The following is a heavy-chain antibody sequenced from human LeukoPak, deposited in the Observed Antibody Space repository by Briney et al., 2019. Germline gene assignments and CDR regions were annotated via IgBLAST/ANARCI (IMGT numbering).Heavy chain of an antibody. V-gene: IGHV3-66*01. Sequence: GGSLRLSCAASGITVSANYWNWVRQAPGKGLESVSVISSGGSTSYADAVKGRFTISRDNSKKTLYLQMNSLRAEDTAVYYCARGWSSSSYFGYWGQGTLVTVSS. J-gene: IGHJ4*02. D-gene: IGHD6-6*01. CDR2: ISSGGST. CDR3: ARGWSSSSYFGY. CDR1: GITVSANY.